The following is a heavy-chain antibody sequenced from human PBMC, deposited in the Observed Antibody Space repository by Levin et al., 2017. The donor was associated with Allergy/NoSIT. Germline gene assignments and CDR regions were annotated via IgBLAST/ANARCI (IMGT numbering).Heavy chain of an antibody. CDR2: ISTYNGNT. CDR1: GYPFTTYG. V-gene: IGHV1-18*04. J-gene: IGHJ5*02. D-gene: IGHD6-19*01. CDR3: TRSGTLPVAATRNWFEP. Sequence: ASVKVSCKASGYPFTTYGIDWVRQAPGQGLEWMGWISTYNGNTNYAQNFQGRVTMTTDTSTTTAYMELRSLRSDDTAVYYCTRSGTLPVAATRNWFEPWGQGTLVTVSS.